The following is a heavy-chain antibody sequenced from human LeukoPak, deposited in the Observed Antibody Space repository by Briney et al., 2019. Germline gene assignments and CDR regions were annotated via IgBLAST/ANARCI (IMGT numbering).Heavy chain of an antibody. V-gene: IGHV3-7*01. CDR3: ATHGTNYDILTGYYNLYYFDY. J-gene: IGHJ4*02. D-gene: IGHD3-9*01. Sequence: GGSLRLSCAASGFTFSSYWMSWVRQAPGKGLEWVANIKQDGSEKYYVDSVKGRFTISRDNAKNSLYLQMNSLRAEDTAVYYCATHGTNYDILTGYYNLYYFDYWGQGTLVTVSS. CDR1: GFTFSSYW. CDR2: IKQDGSEK.